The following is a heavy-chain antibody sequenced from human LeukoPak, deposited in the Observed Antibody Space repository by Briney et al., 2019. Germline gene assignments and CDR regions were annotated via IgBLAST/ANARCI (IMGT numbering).Heavy chain of an antibody. J-gene: IGHJ6*03. CDR3: ARGRRDGYTLYYMDV. Sequence: SETLSLTCTVSGGSITSSSYYWGWIRQPPGKGLEWIGTIYYSGSTYYNPSVKSRVTISVDTSKNQFSLKLSSVTAADTAVYYCARGRRDGYTLYYMDVWGKGTTVTISS. CDR1: GGSITSSSYY. CDR2: IYYSGST. D-gene: IGHD5-24*01. V-gene: IGHV4-39*01.